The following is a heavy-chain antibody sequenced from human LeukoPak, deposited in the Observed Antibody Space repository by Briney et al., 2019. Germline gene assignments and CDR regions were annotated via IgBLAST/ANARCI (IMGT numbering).Heavy chain of an antibody. V-gene: IGHV3-23*01. J-gene: IGHJ4*02. CDR2: ISGSDGST. D-gene: IGHD6-19*01. CDR1: GFNFDDYN. Sequence: GGSLRLSCTASGFNFDDYNMSWFRQAPAKGLEWVSRISGSDGSTYYADSVKGRFTISRDNSRNTLYLQMNSLRAEDTPVYYCAKVSSGLVRDFDYWGQGTLVTVSS. CDR3: AKVSSGLVRDFDY.